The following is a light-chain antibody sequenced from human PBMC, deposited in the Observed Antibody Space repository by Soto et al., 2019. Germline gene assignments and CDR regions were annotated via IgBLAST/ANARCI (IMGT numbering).Light chain of an antibody. CDR1: QSVLYSSNNKNY. Sequence: DIVMTQSPDSLAVSLGERATINCKSSQSVLYSSNNKNYSAWYQQKPGQPPKLLIYWASTRESGVPDRFSGRWSGKDFTLTISSLQAEDVAVYYCQQYYRPWTFGQGTTVEIK. J-gene: IGKJ1*01. V-gene: IGKV4-1*01. CDR3: QQYYRPWT. CDR2: WAS.